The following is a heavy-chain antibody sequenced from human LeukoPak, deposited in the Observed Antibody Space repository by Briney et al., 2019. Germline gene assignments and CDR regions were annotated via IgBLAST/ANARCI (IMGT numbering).Heavy chain of an antibody. J-gene: IGHJ4*02. Sequence: GGSLRLSCAASGFTFSSYWMSWVRQAPEKGLEWVANIKKDGSEKYYVDSVKGRSTISRDNAKNSLYLQMNSLRAEDTAVYYCARDLYRIVVVPHYFDYWGQGTLVTVSS. D-gene: IGHD3-22*01. CDR3: ARDLYRIVVVPHYFDY. CDR1: GFTFSSYW. V-gene: IGHV3-7*01. CDR2: IKKDGSEK.